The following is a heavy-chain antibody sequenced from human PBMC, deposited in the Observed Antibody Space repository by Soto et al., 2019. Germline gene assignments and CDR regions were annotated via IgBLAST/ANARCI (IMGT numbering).Heavy chain of an antibody. CDR2: ISYDGSNK. D-gene: IGHD6-6*01. CDR1: GFTFSSYG. V-gene: IGHV3-30*18. Sequence: GGSLRLSCAASGFTFSSYGMHWVRQAPGKGLEWVAVISYDGSNKYYADSVKGRFTISRDNSKNTLYLQMNSLRAEDTAVYYCAKEAAARRNYYYYMDVWGKGTTVTVSS. CDR3: AKEAAARRNYYYYMDV. J-gene: IGHJ6*03.